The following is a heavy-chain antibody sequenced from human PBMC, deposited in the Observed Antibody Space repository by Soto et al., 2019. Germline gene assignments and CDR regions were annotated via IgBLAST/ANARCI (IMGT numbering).Heavy chain of an antibody. CDR3: AKDGAPRSCSRSSCHPAGAY. J-gene: IGHJ4*02. CDR2: ISYDGSHK. Sequence: QVQLVESGGGVAQPGRSLRLSCAGSGFTFSNYGLHWVHQAPGKGLVWVAVISYDGSHKYYADSVKSRFTISRHNSNNMRYLQMDRLGAEDTAVYYCAKDGAPRSCSRSSCHPAGAYWGQGTLVTVSS. D-gene: IGHD2-15*01. V-gene: IGHV3-30*18. CDR1: GFTFSNYG.